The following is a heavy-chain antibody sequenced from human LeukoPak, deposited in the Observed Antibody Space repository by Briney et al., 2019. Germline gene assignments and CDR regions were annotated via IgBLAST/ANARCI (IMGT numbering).Heavy chain of an antibody. CDR1: GGTFSSYA. CDR3: AGTYYYGSGSPPRLGSIDY. D-gene: IGHD3-10*01. Sequence: SVKVSCKASGGTFSSYAISWVRQAPGQGLEWMGGIIPIFGTANYAQKFQGRVTITADESTSTTYMELSSLRSEDTAVYYCAGTYYYGSGSPPRLGSIDYWGQGTLVTVSS. CDR2: IIPIFGTA. J-gene: IGHJ4*02. V-gene: IGHV1-69*13.